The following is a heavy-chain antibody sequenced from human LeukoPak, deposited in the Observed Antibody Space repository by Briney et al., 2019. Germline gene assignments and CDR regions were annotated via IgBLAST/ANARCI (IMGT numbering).Heavy chain of an antibody. V-gene: IGHV1-69*05. D-gene: IGHD1-26*01. Sequence: SVKVSCKASGGTFSSYAISWVRQAPGQGLEWMGRIIPIFGTANYAQKFQGRVTITTDESTSTAYMELSSLRSEDTAVYYCARGGARQYYFDYWGQGTLVTVSS. CDR1: GGTFSSYA. CDR3: ARGGARQYYFDY. CDR2: IIPIFGTA. J-gene: IGHJ4*02.